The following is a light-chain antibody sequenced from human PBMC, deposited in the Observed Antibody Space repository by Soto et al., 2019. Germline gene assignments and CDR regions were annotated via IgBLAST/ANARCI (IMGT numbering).Light chain of an antibody. J-gene: IGKJ1*01. CDR2: DAS. CDR3: PQRSNWPPT. CDR1: QSVSSY. Sequence: EIVLTQSPATLSLSPGERATLSCRASQSVSSYLAWYQQKPGQAPRLLIYDASNRATGIPARFSGSGSGTDFTLTISSLEPEDFEVYYCPQRSNWPPTFGQGTKVEIK. V-gene: IGKV3-11*01.